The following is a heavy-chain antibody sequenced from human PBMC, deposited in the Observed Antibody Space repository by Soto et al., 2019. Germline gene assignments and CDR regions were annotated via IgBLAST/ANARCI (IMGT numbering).Heavy chain of an antibody. CDR1: GFTFSNYA. V-gene: IGHV3-23*01. CDR3: AKIYGTVAGTFDY. D-gene: IGHD6-19*01. Sequence: GGSLRLSCAASGFTFSNYAMSWVRQAPGKGLEWVSSLSKSGGSTYHADSVKGRFTISRDNSKDTLYLQMNSLRAEDTAVYYCAKIYGTVAGTFDYWGQGTLVTVSS. CDR2: LSKSGGST. J-gene: IGHJ4*02.